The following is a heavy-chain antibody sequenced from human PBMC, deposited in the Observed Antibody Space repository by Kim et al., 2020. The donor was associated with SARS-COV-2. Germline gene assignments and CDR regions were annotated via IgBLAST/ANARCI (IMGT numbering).Heavy chain of an antibody. D-gene: IGHD3-9*01. Sequence: GGSLRLSCAASGFTFSSYAMSWVRQAPGKGLEWVSAISGSGGSTYYADSVKGRFTISRDNSKNTLYLQMNSLRAEDTAVYYCAKNVLNDFDWLLEGDYWGQGTLVTVSS. CDR2: ISGSGGST. CDR3: AKNVLNDFDWLLEGDY. J-gene: IGHJ4*02. CDR1: GFTFSSYA. V-gene: IGHV3-23*01.